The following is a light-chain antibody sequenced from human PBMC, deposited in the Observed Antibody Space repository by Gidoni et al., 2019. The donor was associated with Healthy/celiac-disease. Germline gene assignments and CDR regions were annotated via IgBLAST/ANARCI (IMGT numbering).Light chain of an antibody. V-gene: IGKV3-11*01. Sequence: EIVFTQSPATLSLSPGERATLSCRASQSVSSYFAWYQQKPGQAPRLLIYDAYNRTTGIPARFSGSGSGTDFTLTISSLEPEDFAVYYCQQRSNWPPLTFGGGTKVEIK. J-gene: IGKJ4*01. CDR3: QQRSNWPPLT. CDR2: DAY. CDR1: QSVSSY.